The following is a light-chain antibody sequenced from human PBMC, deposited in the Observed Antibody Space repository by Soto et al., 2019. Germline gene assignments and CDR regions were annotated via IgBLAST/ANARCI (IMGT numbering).Light chain of an antibody. CDR2: DAS. Sequence: EIVLTQAPATLSLSPGERATLSCRASQSVRSYLAWYQQKPGQAPRLLIYDASTRATGLPARFSGSGSGTDVSLPISSLVPEDFAVYYCQQRSNWPLVTFGQGTRLEIK. CDR1: QSVRSY. J-gene: IGKJ5*01. CDR3: QQRSNWPLVT. V-gene: IGKV3-11*01.